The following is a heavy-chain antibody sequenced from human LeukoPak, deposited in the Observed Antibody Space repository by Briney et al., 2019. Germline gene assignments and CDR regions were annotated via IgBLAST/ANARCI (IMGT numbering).Heavy chain of an antibody. Sequence: GGSLRLSCAASGFTFSTYYMNWVRQAPGKGLEWVSSISSSSTYIYYADSVKGRFTISRENAKNSLYLQMNSLRAEDTAVYYCARPMEGSSGSGRWYFDFWGQGTLVTVSS. J-gene: IGHJ4*02. V-gene: IGHV3-21*01. CDR2: ISSSSTYI. D-gene: IGHD3-10*01. CDR3: ARPMEGSSGSGRWYFDF. CDR1: GFTFSTYY.